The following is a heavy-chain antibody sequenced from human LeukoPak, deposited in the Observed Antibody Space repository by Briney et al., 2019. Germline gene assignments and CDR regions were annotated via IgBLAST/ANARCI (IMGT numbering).Heavy chain of an antibody. J-gene: IGHJ4*02. CDR1: GYTFTGYY. CDR2: INPNSGGT. CDR3: ARGSSMVRGVIFLPFDY. Sequence: ASVKASCKASGYTFTGYYMHWVRQAPGQGLEWMGWINPNSGGTNYAQKFQGRVTMTRDTSISTAYMELSRLRSDDTAVYYCARGSSMVRGVIFLPFDYWGQGTLVTVSS. V-gene: IGHV1-2*02. D-gene: IGHD3-10*01.